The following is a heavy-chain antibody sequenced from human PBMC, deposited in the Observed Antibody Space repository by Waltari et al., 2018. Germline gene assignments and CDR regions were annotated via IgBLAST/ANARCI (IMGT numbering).Heavy chain of an antibody. CDR2: IYSGGRT. V-gene: IGHV3-66*02. D-gene: IGHD3-10*01. J-gene: IGHJ4*02. CDR1: GFTVSSKY. CDR3: ARLNFGSGIAVYY. Sequence: EVQLVESGGGLVQPGGSLRLSCAASGFTVSSKYMSWVRQAPGKGLEWVSVIYSGGRTYYADSGRGRFTISRDNSKNTVSLQMNSLRPEDTALYYCARLNFGSGIAVYYWGQGTLVTVSS.